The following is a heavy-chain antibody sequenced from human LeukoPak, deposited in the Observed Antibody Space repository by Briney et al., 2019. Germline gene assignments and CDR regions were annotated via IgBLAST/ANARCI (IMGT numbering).Heavy chain of an antibody. Sequence: VASVKVSCKASGYTFTSYDINWVRQAPGQGLEWMGGIIPIFGTANYAQKFQGRVTITADESTSTAYMELSSLRSEDTAVYYCAREIAVAGKYYFDYWGQGTLVTVSS. CDR2: IIPIFGTA. CDR1: GYTFTSYD. CDR3: AREIAVAGKYYFDY. J-gene: IGHJ4*02. V-gene: IGHV1-69*13. D-gene: IGHD6-19*01.